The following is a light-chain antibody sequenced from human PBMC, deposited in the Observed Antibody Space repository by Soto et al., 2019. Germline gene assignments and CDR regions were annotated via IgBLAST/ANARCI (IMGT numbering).Light chain of an antibody. J-gene: IGKJ4*01. CDR2: GAS. V-gene: IGKV3-20*01. CDR3: QQYGSSPPRLT. CDR1: QSVSSSY. Sequence: EIVLTQAPGTLSLSPGERATLSCRASQSVSSSYLAWYQQKPGQAPRLLIYGASSRAHGIPDRFSGSGSGTDFTPTITSLEPEDFAVYYCQQYGSSPPRLTFGGGTKVDIK.